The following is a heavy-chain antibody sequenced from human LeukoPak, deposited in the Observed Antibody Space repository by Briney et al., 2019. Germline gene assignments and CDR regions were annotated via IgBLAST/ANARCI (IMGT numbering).Heavy chain of an antibody. V-gene: IGHV1-69*05. Sequence: SVKVSCKASGGTFSSYAISWVRQATGQRLEWMGGIIPIFGTANYAQKFQGRVTITTDESTSTAYMELSSLRSEDTAVYYCASSGDYYYYYMDVWGKGTTVTVSS. CDR3: ASSGDYYYYYMDV. J-gene: IGHJ6*03. CDR2: IIPIFGTA. CDR1: GGTFSSYA.